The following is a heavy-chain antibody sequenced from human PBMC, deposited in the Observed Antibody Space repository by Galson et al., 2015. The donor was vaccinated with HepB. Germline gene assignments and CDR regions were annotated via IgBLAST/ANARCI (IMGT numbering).Heavy chain of an antibody. Sequence: RAISGDSVSSNSAAWNWIRQSPSRGLEWLGRTYYRSKWYNDYAVSVKSRITINPDTSKNQFSLQLNSVTPEDTAVYYCARGRGWELQCWFDPWGQGTLVTVSS. V-gene: IGHV6-1*01. J-gene: IGHJ5*02. D-gene: IGHD1-26*01. CDR3: ARGRGWELQCWFDP. CDR1: GDSVSSNSAA. CDR2: TYYRSKWYN.